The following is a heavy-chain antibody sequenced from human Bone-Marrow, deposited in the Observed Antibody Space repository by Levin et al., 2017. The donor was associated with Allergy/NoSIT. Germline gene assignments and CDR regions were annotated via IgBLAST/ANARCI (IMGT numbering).Heavy chain of an antibody. V-gene: IGHV3-9*01. J-gene: IGHJ3*02. CDR2: ISWNSDTR. CDR3: AKAIFDYGWVVGAFDI. CDR1: GFTFDDSA. Sequence: SCAASGFTFDDSAMHWVRQVPGKGLEWVSGISWNSDTRAYADFVKGRFTISRDNAKNSLFLEMDSLRTEDTALYYCAKAIFDYGWVVGAFDIWGQGTMVTVSS. D-gene: IGHD3-3*01.